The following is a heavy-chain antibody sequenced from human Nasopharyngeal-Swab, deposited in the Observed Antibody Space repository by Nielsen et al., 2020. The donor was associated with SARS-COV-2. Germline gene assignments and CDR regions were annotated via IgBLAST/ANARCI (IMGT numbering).Heavy chain of an antibody. CDR2: ISSSSSYI. J-gene: IGHJ4*02. CDR3: ARDRWFGEFLSFDY. V-gene: IGHV3-21*01. D-gene: IGHD3-10*01. Sequence: VREAPGKGLEWVSSISSSSSYIYYADSVKGRFTISRDNAKNSLYLQMISLRAEDTAVYYWARDRWFGEFLSFDYWGQGTLVTVSS.